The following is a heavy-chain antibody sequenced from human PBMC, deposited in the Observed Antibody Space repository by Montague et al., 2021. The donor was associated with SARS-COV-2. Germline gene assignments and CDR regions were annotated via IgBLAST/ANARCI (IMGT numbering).Heavy chain of an antibody. J-gene: IGHJ4*02. V-gene: IGHV4-34*01. CDR2: VNQSGNN. Sequence: SETLSLTCAVYACSFSRYFFPLIRQSPRNCRDWMAVVNQSGNNNYNLEPALRSRVTISVDTSKSQFSLTLTSVTAADTGVYYCARWDPQTLTLIGLRGKSASRYWGPRTLV. D-gene: IGHD4-23*01. CDR1: ACSFSRYF. CDR3: ARWDPQTLTLIGLRGKSASRY.